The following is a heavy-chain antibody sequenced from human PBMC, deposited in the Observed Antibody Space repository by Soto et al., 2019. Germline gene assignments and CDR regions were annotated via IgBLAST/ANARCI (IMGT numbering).Heavy chain of an antibody. CDR1: GGTFSSYA. CDR2: IIPIFGTA. Sequence: SVKVSCKASGGTFSSYAISWVRQAPGQGLEWMGGIIPIFGTANYAQKFQGRVTITADESTSTAYMELSSLRSEDTAVYYCARGYYDSSGYYAPPGYYYYGMDVWGQGTTVTVSS. CDR3: ARGYYDSSGYYAPPGYYYYGMDV. J-gene: IGHJ6*02. V-gene: IGHV1-69*13. D-gene: IGHD3-22*01.